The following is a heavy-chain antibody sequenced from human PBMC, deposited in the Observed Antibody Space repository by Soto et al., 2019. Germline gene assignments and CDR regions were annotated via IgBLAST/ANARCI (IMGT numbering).Heavy chain of an antibody. D-gene: IGHD3-3*01. CDR1: GGSISSGGYS. CDR2: IYHTGNN. Sequence: PSETLSLTCTVSGGSISSGGYSWGWIRQPPGQGLEWIGYIYHTGNNYYNPSLKSRVTISLARSKNQFSLQLTSVTAADTAVYYCAGIQYYVFWSAYFGLSDQGGRGALVPVSS. CDR3: AGIQYYVFWSAYFGLSDQ. V-gene: IGHV4-30-2*01. J-gene: IGHJ4*02.